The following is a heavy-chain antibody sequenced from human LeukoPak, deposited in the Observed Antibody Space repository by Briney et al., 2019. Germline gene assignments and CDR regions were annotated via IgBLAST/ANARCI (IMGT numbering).Heavy chain of an antibody. CDR3: ARRYGSATGDFDY. J-gene: IGHJ4*02. Sequence: GASVKVSCKASGYTFTSYYMHWVRQAPGQGLEWMGIINPSGGSTSYAQKFQGRVTMTRDTSTSTAYMELRSLRSDDTAVYYCARRYGSATGDFDYWGQGTLVTVSS. CDR1: GYTFTSYY. V-gene: IGHV1-46*01. CDR2: INPSGGST. D-gene: IGHD3-10*01.